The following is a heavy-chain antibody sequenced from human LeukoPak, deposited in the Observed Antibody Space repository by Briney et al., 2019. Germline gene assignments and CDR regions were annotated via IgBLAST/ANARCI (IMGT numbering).Heavy chain of an antibody. D-gene: IGHD4-17*01. V-gene: IGHV3-66*01. J-gene: IGHJ1*01. CDR3: AKDVTTDSAEYFQH. CDR2: IYSGRST. CDR1: GFTVSSND. Sequence: GGSLRLSCAASGFTVSSNDMSWVRQAPGKGLEWVSLIYSGRSTYYADSVKGRFIISRDNSKNTLYLQMNSLRAEDTAVYYCAKDVTTDSAEYFQHWGQGTLVTVSS.